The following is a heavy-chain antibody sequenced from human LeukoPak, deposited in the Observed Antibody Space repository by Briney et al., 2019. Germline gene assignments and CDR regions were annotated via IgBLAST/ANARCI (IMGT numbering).Heavy chain of an antibody. D-gene: IGHD3-9*01. Sequence: GGSLRFSCAASGFTFSSYWMSWVRQAPGKGLEWVANIKQDGSEKYYVDSVKGRFTISRDNAKNSLYLQMNSLRAEDTAVYYCARVIKVLRYFARTYYFDYWGQGTLVTVSS. CDR3: ARVIKVLRYFARTYYFDY. CDR1: GFTFSSYW. J-gene: IGHJ4*02. V-gene: IGHV3-7*01. CDR2: IKQDGSEK.